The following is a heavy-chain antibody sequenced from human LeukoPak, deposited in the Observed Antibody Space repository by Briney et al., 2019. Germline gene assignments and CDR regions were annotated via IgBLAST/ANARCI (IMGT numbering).Heavy chain of an antibody. CDR2: ITGYGGAT. CDR3: AKKLALYYYTWQPFDS. CDR1: GFTFSSYA. D-gene: IGHD3-22*01. V-gene: IGHV3-23*01. J-gene: IGHJ4*02. Sequence: GGSLRLSCAASGFTFSSYAMSWVRQAPGKGLEWVSTITGYGGATYYADSVKGRFTISRDNSRNTLYLQMSSLRAEDTAVYYCAKKLALYYYTWQPFDSWGQGALVTVSS.